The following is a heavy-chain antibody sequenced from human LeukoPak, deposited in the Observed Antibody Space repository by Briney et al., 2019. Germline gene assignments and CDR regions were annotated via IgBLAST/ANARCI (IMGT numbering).Heavy chain of an antibody. D-gene: IGHD6-13*01. CDR1: GGSISSYY. CDR2: IYTSGCT. Sequence: SETLSLTCTVSGGSISSYYWSWVRQPAGKGLEWIGRIYTSGCTTYNRSLKSRVTMSVDTSKNQSSLKLSSVTAADTAVYYCARALRDSSSWSLFDYWGQGNLVTVSS. V-gene: IGHV4-4*07. J-gene: IGHJ4*02. CDR3: ARALRDSSSWSLFDY.